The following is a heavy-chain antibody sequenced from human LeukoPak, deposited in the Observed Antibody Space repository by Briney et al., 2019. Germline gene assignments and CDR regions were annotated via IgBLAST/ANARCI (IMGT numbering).Heavy chain of an antibody. CDR2: ISGSGGST. CDR3: AKDRSAGTGYFDY. J-gene: IGHJ4*02. CDR1: GFTFSSYA. V-gene: IGHV3-23*01. D-gene: IGHD6-13*01. Sequence: GGSLRLSRAASGFTFSSYAMSWVRQAPGKGLEWVSAISGSGGSTYYADSVKGRFTISRDNSKNTLYLQMNSLRAEDTAVYYCAKDRSAGTGYFDYWGQGTLVTVSS.